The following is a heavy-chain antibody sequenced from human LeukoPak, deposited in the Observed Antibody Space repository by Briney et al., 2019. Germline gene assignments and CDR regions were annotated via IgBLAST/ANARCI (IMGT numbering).Heavy chain of an antibody. D-gene: IGHD1-20*01. V-gene: IGHV3-21*01. J-gene: IGHJ6*02. CDR2: ISSSSSYI. CDR3: ARDQYNWNDVPYYHYGMDV. Sequence: GGSLRLSCAASGFTFSSYSMNWVRQAPGKGLEWVSSISSSSSYIYYADSVKGRFTISRDNAKNSLYLQMNSLRAEDTAVYYCARDQYNWNDVPYYHYGMDVWGQGTTVTVSS. CDR1: GFTFSSYS.